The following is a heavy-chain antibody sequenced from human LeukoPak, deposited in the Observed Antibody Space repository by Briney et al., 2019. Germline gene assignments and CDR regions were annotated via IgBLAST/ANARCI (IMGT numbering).Heavy chain of an antibody. CDR1: GGSISSHY. CDR2: IYYSGST. Sequence: PSETLSLTCTVSGGSISSHYWSWIRQPPGKGLEWIGYIYYSGSTNYNPSLKSRVTISVDTSKNQFSLKLSSVTAADTAVYYCARTYYGVGWFGPWGQGTLVTVSS. J-gene: IGHJ5*02. CDR3: ARTYYGVGWFGP. D-gene: IGHD4-17*01. V-gene: IGHV4-59*11.